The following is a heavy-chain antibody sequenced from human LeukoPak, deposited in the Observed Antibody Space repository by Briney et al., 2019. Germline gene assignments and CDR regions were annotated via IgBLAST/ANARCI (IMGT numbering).Heavy chain of an antibody. CDR1: GFTFSSYA. D-gene: IGHD2-2*01. V-gene: IGHV3-30-3*01. CDR2: ISYDGSNK. J-gene: IGHJ4*02. Sequence: GGSLRLSCAASGFTFSSYAMHWVRQAPGKGLEWVAVISYDGSNKYYADSVKGRFTISRDNSKNTLYLQMNSLRAEDTAVYYCARDHIVVVPAAMEYWGQGILVTVSS. CDR3: ARDHIVVVPAAMEY.